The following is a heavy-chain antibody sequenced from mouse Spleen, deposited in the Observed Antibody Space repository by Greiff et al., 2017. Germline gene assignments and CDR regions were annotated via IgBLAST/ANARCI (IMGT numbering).Heavy chain of an antibody. CDR3: AKSLYEYYGSSWSFFDY. J-gene: IGHJ2*01. CDR1: GYAFSSSW. D-gene: IGHD1-1*01. CDR2: IYPGDGDT. Sequence: QVQLQQSGPELVKPGASVKISCKASGYAFSSSWMNWVKQRPGKGLEWIGRIYPGDGDTNYNGKFKGKATLTADKSSSTAYMQLSSLTSEDSAVYFCAKSLYEYYGSSWSFFDYWGQGTTLTVSS. V-gene: IGHV1-82*01.